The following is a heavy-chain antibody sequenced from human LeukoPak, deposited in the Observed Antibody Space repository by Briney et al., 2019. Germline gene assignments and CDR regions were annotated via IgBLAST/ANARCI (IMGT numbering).Heavy chain of an antibody. CDR2: IRSKEFGGTT. CDR1: GFTFGDYA. V-gene: IGHV3-49*04. Sequence: PGGPLRLSCTASGFTFGDYAISWVRQAPGKGLEWVGFIRSKEFGGTTEYAASVKGRFTISRDDSKNTLYLQIHSLKTEDTARYYCTTTSPVYSGTYGGFWGQGKMVTVSS. D-gene: IGHD1-26*01. CDR3: TTTSPVYSGTYGGF. J-gene: IGHJ3*01.